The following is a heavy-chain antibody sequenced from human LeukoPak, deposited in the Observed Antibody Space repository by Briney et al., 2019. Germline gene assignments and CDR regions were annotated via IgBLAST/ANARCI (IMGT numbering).Heavy chain of an antibody. J-gene: IGHJ2*01. Sequence: GGSLRLSCAASGFTVSSSYMSWVRQAPGKGLEWVSVIYSGGRTYYADSVRGRFTISRDKSKNTLSLQMNSLRAEDTAVYYCARNWGNWYFDLWGRGILVTVSS. CDR3: ARNWGNWYFDL. V-gene: IGHV3-66*01. D-gene: IGHD3-16*01. CDR1: GFTVSSSY. CDR2: IYSGGRT.